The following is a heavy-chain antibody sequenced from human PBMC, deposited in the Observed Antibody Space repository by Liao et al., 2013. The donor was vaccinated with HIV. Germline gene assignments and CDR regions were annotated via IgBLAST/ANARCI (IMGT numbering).Heavy chain of an antibody. V-gene: IGHV4-34*01. CDR2: IDHSGSA. J-gene: IGHJ5*02. Sequence: QVQLQQRGAGLLKPSQTLSLTCGVSGGSFNGYYWNWIRQSPGKGLEWIGEIDHSGSANSSPSLKSRVSMSVDASRNQFSLRLASVTAADTAVYYCARIYYGSGYYGYNWFNPWGQGTLVTVSS. CDR3: ARIYYGSGYYGYNWFNP. D-gene: IGHD3-10*01. CDR1: GGSFNGYY.